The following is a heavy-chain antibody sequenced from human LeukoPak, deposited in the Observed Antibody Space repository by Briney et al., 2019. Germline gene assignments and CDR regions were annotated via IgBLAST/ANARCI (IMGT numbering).Heavy chain of an antibody. J-gene: IGHJ4*02. CDR2: IIPIFGIA. CDR3: AKDTRITMIVVVTGELDD. CDR1: GGTFSSYA. V-gene: IGHV1-69*04. Sequence: SVKVSCKASGGTFSSYAISWVRQAPGQGLEWMGRIIPIFGIANYAQKFQGRVTITADKSTSTAYMELSSLRSEDTAVYYCAKDTRITMIVVVTGELDDCGQGALVTVAS. D-gene: IGHD3-22*01.